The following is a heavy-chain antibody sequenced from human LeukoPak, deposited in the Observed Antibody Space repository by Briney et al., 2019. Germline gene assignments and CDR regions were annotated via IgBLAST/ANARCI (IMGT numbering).Heavy chain of an antibody. CDR3: ARDQVYRAVAGTGDAFDI. D-gene: IGHD6-19*01. CDR2: ISAYNGNT. V-gene: IGHV1-18*01. CDR1: GYTFTSYG. J-gene: IGHJ3*02. Sequence: ASVKVSCKASGYTFTSYGISWVRQAPGQGLEWMGWISAYNGNTNYAQKLQGRVTMTTDTSTSTAYMELRSLRSDDTAVYYCARDQVYRAVAGTGDAFDIWGQGTMVTVSS.